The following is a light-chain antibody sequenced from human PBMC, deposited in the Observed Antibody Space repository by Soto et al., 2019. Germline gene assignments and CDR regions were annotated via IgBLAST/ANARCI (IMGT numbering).Light chain of an antibody. J-gene: IGKJ5*01. Sequence: ILLTQSRCTISFSLLERFALSFRASQSVTNSLAWYQQKPGQAPRLLIYDGSNRATGIPARSSGSGSGTDFTLTISSLEPEDFAVYYCQQRSNCPLTFGQGTRLEV. CDR2: DGS. V-gene: IGKV3-11*01. CDR3: QQRSNCPLT. CDR1: QSVTNS.